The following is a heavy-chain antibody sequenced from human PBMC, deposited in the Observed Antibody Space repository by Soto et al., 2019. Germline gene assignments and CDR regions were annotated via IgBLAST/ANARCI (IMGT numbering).Heavy chain of an antibody. D-gene: IGHD3-10*01. CDR3: TRSVPGRPPFGDSGTPSSY. J-gene: IGHJ4*02. V-gene: IGHV3-49*04. CDR1: GFTFYDYA. Sequence: GGSLRLSCKGSGFTFYDYALSWVRQAPGKGLEWVGFIRSRPYGGSTEYAASVRGRFTLSRDDSKGIGYLQMDSLKVEDTAVYYCTRSVPGRPPFGDSGTPSSYWGQGTLVTVSS. CDR2: IRSRPYGGST.